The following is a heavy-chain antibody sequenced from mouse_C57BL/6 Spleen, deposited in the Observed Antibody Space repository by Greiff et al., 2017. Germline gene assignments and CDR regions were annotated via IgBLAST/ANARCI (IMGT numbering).Heavy chain of an antibody. CDR3: ARHGLQGLDYAMDY. V-gene: IGHV5-12*01. Sequence: VQLKESGGGLVQPGGSLKLSCAASGFTFSDYYMYWVRQTPEKRLEWVAYISNGGGSTYYPDTVKGRFTISRDNAKNTLYLQMSRLKSEDTAMYYCARHGLQGLDYAMDYWGQGTSVTVSS. CDR2: ISNGGGST. D-gene: IGHD2-2*01. J-gene: IGHJ4*01. CDR1: GFTFSDYY.